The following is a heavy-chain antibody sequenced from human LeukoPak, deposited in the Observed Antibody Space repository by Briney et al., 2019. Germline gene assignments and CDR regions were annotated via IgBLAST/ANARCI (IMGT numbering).Heavy chain of an antibody. J-gene: IGHJ4*02. CDR2: IKSKTDGGTT. CDR1: GFTFSNAW. CDR3: TTTNWELPGDY. Sequence: TGGSLRLSCAASGFTFSNAWMNWVRQAPGKGLEWVGRIKSKTDGGTTDYAAPVKGRFTISRDDSRNTLYLQMNSLKTEDTAVYYCTTTNWELPGDYWGQGTLVTVSS. D-gene: IGHD3-10*01. V-gene: IGHV3-15*01.